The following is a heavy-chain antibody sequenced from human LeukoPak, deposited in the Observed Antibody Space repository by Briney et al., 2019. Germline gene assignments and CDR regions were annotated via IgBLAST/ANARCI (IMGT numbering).Heavy chain of an antibody. J-gene: IGHJ4*02. CDR2: INPNSGGT. D-gene: IGHD2/OR15-2a*01. Sequence: ASVKVSCKASGYTFTSYDINWVRQAPGQGLEWMGWINPNSGGTNYAQKFQGRVTMTRDTSISTAYMEMSSLRFDDTAVYYCARAPLTTYPWWGQGTLVTVSS. CDR1: GYTFTSYD. V-gene: IGHV1-2*02. CDR3: ARAPLTTYPW.